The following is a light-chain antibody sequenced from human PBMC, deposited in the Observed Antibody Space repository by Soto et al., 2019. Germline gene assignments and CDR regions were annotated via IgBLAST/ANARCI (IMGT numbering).Light chain of an antibody. CDR1: QSISSW. Sequence: DIQMTQSPSTLSASVGDRVTITCRASQSISSWLAWYQQKPGKAPKLLIYKASSLESGVPSRFRGSGSGTEFTLTISSLQPDDFATYYCQQYNSYEYTVGQGTKLEIK. J-gene: IGKJ2*01. V-gene: IGKV1-5*03. CDR2: KAS. CDR3: QQYNSYEYT.